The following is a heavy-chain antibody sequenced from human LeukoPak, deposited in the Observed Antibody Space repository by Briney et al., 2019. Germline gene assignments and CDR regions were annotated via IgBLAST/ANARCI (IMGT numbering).Heavy chain of an antibody. V-gene: IGHV3-21*01. Sequence: GGSLRLSCAASGFSFSSYTMNWVRQAPGKGLEWVSSISSGSGYIYYADSVKGRFTISRDNAKNSLYLQMNSLRDEDTAVYYCARPVSESSGSLGAFDVWGQGTMVTVSS. D-gene: IGHD3-22*01. CDR2: ISSGSGYI. CDR1: GFSFSSYT. CDR3: ARPVSESSGSLGAFDV. J-gene: IGHJ3*01.